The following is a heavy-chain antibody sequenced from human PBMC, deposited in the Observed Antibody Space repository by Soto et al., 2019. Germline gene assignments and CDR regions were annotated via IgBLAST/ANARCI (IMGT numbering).Heavy chain of an antibody. D-gene: IGHD3-10*01. CDR3: ARGFNSRGAAHWFDP. CDR1: GFAFSTYD. J-gene: IGHJ5*02. CDR2: IGTAGDT. Sequence: EVQLVESGGGLVQPGGPLRLSCAASGFAFSTYDMHWVRQTTGKGLEWVSAIGTAGDTYYPDSVKGRFTISREDDKNSLFLQLNGLRAEDTAVYFCARGFNSRGAAHWFDPWGQGTLVTVSS. V-gene: IGHV3-13*01.